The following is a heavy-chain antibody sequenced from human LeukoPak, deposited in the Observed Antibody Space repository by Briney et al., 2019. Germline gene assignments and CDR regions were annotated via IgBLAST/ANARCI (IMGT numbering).Heavy chain of an antibody. D-gene: IGHD6-19*01. CDR2: IIPIFGTA. V-gene: IGHV1-69*06. CDR3: ARASWIAVAGRGNWFDP. Sequence: ASVKVSCKASGYTFTGYYMHWVRQAPGQGLEWMGGIIPIFGTANYAQKFQGRVTITADKSTSTAYMELSSLRSEDTAVYYCARASWIAVAGRGNWFDPWGQGTLVTVSS. J-gene: IGHJ5*02. CDR1: GYTFTGYY.